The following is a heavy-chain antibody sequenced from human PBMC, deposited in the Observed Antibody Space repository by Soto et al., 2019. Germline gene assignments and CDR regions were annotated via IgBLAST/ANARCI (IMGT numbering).Heavy chain of an antibody. J-gene: IGHJ4*02. CDR3: ARGRYGDY. CDR2: ISAHNGNT. V-gene: IGHV1-18*01. D-gene: IGHD1-1*01. CDR1: GYTFTSYG. Sequence: QVHLVQSGAEVKKPGASVKVSCKASGYTFTSYGITWVRQAPGQGLEWMGWISAHNGNTDYAQKLQGRVIVTRDTSTSTAYRELRCLISDDTDVDYCARGRYGDYWGQGALVTVSS.